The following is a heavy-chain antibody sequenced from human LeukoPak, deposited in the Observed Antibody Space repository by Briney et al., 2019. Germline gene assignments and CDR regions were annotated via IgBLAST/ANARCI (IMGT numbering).Heavy chain of an antibody. V-gene: IGHV4-59*01. J-gene: IGHJ3*02. D-gene: IGHD1-26*01. CDR3: ARDRPIVGATDAFDI. Sequence: SETLSLTCTVSGGSISSYYWSWIRQPPGKGLEWIGYIYYSGSTNYNPSLKSRVTISVDTSKNQFSLKLGSVTAADTAVYYCARDRPIVGATDAFDIWGQGTMVTVSS. CDR2: IYYSGST. CDR1: GGSISSYY.